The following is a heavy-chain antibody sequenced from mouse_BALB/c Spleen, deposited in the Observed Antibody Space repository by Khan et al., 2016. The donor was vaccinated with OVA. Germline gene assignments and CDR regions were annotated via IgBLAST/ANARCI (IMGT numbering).Heavy chain of an antibody. Sequence: QVQLKQSGAELARPGASVKMSCKASGYTFTSYTIHWIKERPGQGLEWIGYINPSNGYTNYNQKFKDKATLTTDKSYTTAYLQLSSLTSDDSAVYNCVRDGAYHRNDGWFAYWGQGTLVTVSA. J-gene: IGHJ3*01. D-gene: IGHD2-14*01. CDR1: GYTFTSYT. V-gene: IGHV1-4*01. CDR2: INPSNGYT. CDR3: VRDGAYHRNDGWFAY.